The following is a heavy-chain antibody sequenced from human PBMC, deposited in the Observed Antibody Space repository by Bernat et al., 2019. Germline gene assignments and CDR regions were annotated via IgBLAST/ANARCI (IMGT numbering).Heavy chain of an antibody. CDR3: ARGRDVLRFLHYYYYYMDV. Sequence: QVQLVQSGAEVKKPGSSVKVSCKASGGTFSSYAISWVRQAPGQGLEWMGGIIPIFGTANYAQKFQGRVTITADESTSTAYMELSSLRSEDTAVYYCARGRDVLRFLHYYYYYMDVWGKGTTVTVSS. CDR2: IIPIFGTA. D-gene: IGHD3-3*01. J-gene: IGHJ6*03. V-gene: IGHV1-69*01. CDR1: GGTFSSYA.